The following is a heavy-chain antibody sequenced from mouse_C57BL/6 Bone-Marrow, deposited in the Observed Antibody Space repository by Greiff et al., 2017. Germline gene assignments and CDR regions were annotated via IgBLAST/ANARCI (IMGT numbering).Heavy chain of an antibody. CDR1: GYTFTSYG. CDR3: ARRGQLRGAMDY. CDR2: IYPRSGNT. V-gene: IGHV1-81*01. J-gene: IGHJ4*01. D-gene: IGHD3-2*02. Sequence: QVQLQQSGAELARPGASVKLSCKASGYTFTSYGISWVKQRTGQGLEWIGEIYPRSGNTYYNEKFKGKATLTAEKSSSTAYMELRSLTSEDSVVYFCARRGQLRGAMDYWGQGTSVTVSS.